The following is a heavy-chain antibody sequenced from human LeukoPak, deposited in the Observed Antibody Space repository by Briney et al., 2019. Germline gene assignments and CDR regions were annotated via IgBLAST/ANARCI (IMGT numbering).Heavy chain of an antibody. V-gene: IGHV3-21*01. D-gene: IGHD6-13*01. CDR3: AREIAAAGTDY. Sequence: PGGSLRLSCAASGFTFSTYAMSWVRQAPGKGLEWVSSISSSSSYIYYADSVKGRFTISRDNAKNSLYLQMNSLRAEDTAVYYCAREIAAAGTDYWGQGTLVTVSS. CDR1: GFTFSTYA. J-gene: IGHJ4*02. CDR2: ISSSSSYI.